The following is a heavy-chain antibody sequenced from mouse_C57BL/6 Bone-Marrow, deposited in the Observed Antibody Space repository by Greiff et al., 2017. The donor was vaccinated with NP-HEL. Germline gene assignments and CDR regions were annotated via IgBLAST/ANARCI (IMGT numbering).Heavy chain of an antibody. D-gene: IGHD1-1*01. CDR2: ISNGGGST. Sequence: EVQRVESGGGLVQPGGSLKLSCAASGFTFSDYYMYWVRQTPEKRLEWVAYISNGGGSTYYPDTVKGRFTISRDNAKNTLYLQMSRLKSEDTAMYYCARRDYGSSYYFDYWGQGTTLTVSS. J-gene: IGHJ2*01. V-gene: IGHV5-12*01. CDR3: ARRDYGSSYYFDY. CDR1: GFTFSDYY.